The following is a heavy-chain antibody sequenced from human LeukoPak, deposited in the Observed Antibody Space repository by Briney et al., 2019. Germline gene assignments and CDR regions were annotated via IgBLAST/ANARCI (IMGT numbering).Heavy chain of an antibody. V-gene: IGHV1-69*02. CDR1: GGTFTSYT. Sequence: SVKLSCKASGGTFTSYTISWVRQAPGQGLGWMGRIIPILGIANYAQKFQGRVTITADKSTSTAYMELSSLRSEDTAVYYCARLGDGYNLDYWGQGTLVTVSS. J-gene: IGHJ4*02. CDR2: IIPILGIA. CDR3: ARLGDGYNLDY. D-gene: IGHD5-24*01.